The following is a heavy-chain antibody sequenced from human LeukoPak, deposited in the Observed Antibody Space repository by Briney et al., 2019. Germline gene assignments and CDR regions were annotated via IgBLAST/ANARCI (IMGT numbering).Heavy chain of an antibody. V-gene: IGHV6-1*01. CDR3: ARVKWRGPTSSGWLDY. D-gene: IGHD6-19*01. CDR1: GDSVSSNSVA. Sequence: SQTLSLTCAISGDSVSSNSVAWNWIRQSPSRGLEWLGRTYYRSRWYNDFAVSMKSRITINPDTSKNQFSLQLNSVTPEDTAVYYCARVKWRGPTSSGWLDYWGQGTLVTVSS. CDR2: TYYRSRWYN. J-gene: IGHJ4*02.